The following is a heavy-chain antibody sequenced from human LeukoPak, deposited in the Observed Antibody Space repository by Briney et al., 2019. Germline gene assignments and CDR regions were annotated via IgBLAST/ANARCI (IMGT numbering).Heavy chain of an antibody. J-gene: IGHJ4*02. CDR2: INPNSGGT. V-gene: IGHV1-2*06. CDR1: GYTFTGYY. D-gene: IGHD3-3*02. CDR3: ARHFAGYYFDY. Sequence: ASVKVSCKASGYTFTGYYMHWLRQAPGQGLEWMGRINPNSGGTIYAQKFQGRVTMTRDTSISTGYMELSRLRSDDTAIYYCARHFAGYYFDYWGQGTLVTVSS.